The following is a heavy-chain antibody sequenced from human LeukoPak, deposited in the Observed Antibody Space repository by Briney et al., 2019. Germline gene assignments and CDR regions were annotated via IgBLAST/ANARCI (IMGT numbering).Heavy chain of an antibody. CDR1: GYTFTSYE. Sequence: ASVKVSCKASGYTFTSYEINWVRRATGQGLEWMGWMNPNRGKTGYAQKFQGRVTITRNTSISTAYMELSSLRSEDTAVYYCARVLGCSGGSCYGAFDIWGQGTMVTVSS. CDR3: ARVLGCSGGSCYGAFDI. CDR2: MNPNRGKT. J-gene: IGHJ3*02. D-gene: IGHD2-15*01. V-gene: IGHV1-8*03.